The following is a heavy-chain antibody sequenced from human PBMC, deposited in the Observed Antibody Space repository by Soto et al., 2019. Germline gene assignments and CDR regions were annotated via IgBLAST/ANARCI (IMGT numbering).Heavy chain of an antibody. CDR1: GGTFSSYA. J-gene: IGHJ4*02. Sequence: QVQLVQSGAEVKKPGSSVKVSCKASGGTFSSYAISWVRQAPGQGLEWMGGIIPIFGTANYAQKFQGRVTIPADKSTSTAYMELSILSSEDTAVYYCGSIAVAGHFDYWGQGTLVTVSS. CDR3: GSIAVAGHFDY. D-gene: IGHD6-19*01. CDR2: IIPIFGTA. V-gene: IGHV1-69*06.